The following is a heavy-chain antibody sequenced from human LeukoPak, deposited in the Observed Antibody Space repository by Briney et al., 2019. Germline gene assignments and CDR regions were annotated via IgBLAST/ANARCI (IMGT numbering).Heavy chain of an antibody. Sequence: GASVKVSCKASGYTFTSYGTSWVRQAPGQGLEWMGGIIPIFGTANYAQKFQGRVTITTDESTSTAYMELSSLRSEDTAVYYCARGRIKVTRAPADRYYFDYWGQGTLVTVSS. CDR1: GYTFTSYG. V-gene: IGHV1-69*05. CDR3: ARGRIKVTRAPADRYYFDY. J-gene: IGHJ4*02. CDR2: IIPIFGTA. D-gene: IGHD4-11*01.